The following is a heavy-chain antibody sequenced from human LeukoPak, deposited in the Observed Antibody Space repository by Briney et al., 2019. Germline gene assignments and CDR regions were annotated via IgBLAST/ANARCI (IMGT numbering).Heavy chain of an antibody. V-gene: IGHV3-23*01. D-gene: IGHD3-3*01. CDR2: ISGSGGST. J-gene: IGHJ6*03. CDR1: GFTFSSYA. Sequence: LPGGSLRLSCAASGFTFSSYAMRWVRQAPGKGLEWVSRISGSGGSTYYADSVKGRFTISRDNSKNTLYLQMNSPRAEDTAVYYCARCKYDFWSGPMDVWGKGTTVTVSS. CDR3: ARCKYDFWSGPMDV.